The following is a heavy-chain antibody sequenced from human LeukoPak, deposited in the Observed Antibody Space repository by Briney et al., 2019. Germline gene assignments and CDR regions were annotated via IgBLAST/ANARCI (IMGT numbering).Heavy chain of an antibody. CDR1: GYTFSMYN. D-gene: IGHD6-13*01. V-gene: IGHV1-46*01. J-gene: IGHJ4*02. CDR2: INPSGGT. CDR3: AREGVAGTGLGY. Sequence: GASVKVSCKASGYTFSMYNMHWVRQAPGQGLEWMGIINPSGGTSYAQKLQGRITMTRDTSTSTLYMELSSLRSEDTAVYYCAREGVAGTGLGYWGQGTLVTVSS.